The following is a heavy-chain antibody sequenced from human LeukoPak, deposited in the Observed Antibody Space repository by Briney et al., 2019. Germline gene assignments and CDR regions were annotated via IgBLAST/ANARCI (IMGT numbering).Heavy chain of an antibody. CDR3: VRETSSSAHY. CDR1: GGSMSSGAYY. CDR2: ISYSGRT. V-gene: IGHV4-39*07. Sequence: SETLSLTCTVSGGSMSSGAYYWGWVRQPPGKGLEWIGSISYSGRTFYKPSLTSRAAISIDASKSQFSLRLSSVTAADTAVYYCVRETSSSAHYWGQGTLVSVSS. D-gene: IGHD6-6*01. J-gene: IGHJ4*02.